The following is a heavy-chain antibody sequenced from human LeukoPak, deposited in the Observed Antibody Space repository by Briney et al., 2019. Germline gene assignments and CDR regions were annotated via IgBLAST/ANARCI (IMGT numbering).Heavy chain of an antibody. J-gene: IGHJ1*01. CDR3: AKVAYSSGWSPGYFQH. V-gene: IGHV3-30*02. D-gene: IGHD6-19*01. Sequence: GGPLRLSCAASGFIFSNYGMHWVRQAPGKGLEWVAFIPYDGSNKYYVDSVKGRFTISRDNSKNTLYLQMNSLRAEDTAVYYCAKVAYSSGWSPGYFQHWGQGTLVTVSS. CDR1: GFIFSNYG. CDR2: IPYDGSNK.